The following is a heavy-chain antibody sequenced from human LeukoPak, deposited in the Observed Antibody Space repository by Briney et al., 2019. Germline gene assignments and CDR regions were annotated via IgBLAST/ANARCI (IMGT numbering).Heavy chain of an antibody. J-gene: IGHJ4*02. D-gene: IGHD4-23*01. CDR2: TYYSGST. CDR1: GGSISSIIYY. Sequence: SETLSLTCTASGGSISSIIYYWGWIRQPPGKGLEWIATTYYSGSTYYNPSLKSRVSISVDTSKNQFSLRLTSVTATDTAGYYCARQGDGGRAFDYWGQGILVTVSS. CDR3: ARQGDGGRAFDY. V-gene: IGHV4-39*01.